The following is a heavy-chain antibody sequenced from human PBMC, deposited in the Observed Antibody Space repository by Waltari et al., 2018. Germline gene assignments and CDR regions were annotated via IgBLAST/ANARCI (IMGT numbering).Heavy chain of an antibody. D-gene: IGHD6-19*01. J-gene: IGHJ4*02. CDR3: AKNKGWYGDGYFDY. CDR1: GFSVSSNY. CDR2: IYSDGRT. V-gene: IGHV3-53*01. Sequence: DVQLVESGGGLIQPGGSLRLSCASSGFSVSSNYMSWVRQPPGKGLEWVSVIYSDGRTFYADSVEGRFTISRDNSKNTLYLQMNSLRAEDTAVYYCAKNKGWYGDGYFDYWGQGTLITVSS.